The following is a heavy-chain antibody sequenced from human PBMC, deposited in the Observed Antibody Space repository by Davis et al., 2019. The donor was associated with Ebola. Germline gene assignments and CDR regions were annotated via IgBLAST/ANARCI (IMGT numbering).Heavy chain of an antibody. CDR2: INHNGNT. J-gene: IGHJ6*02. D-gene: IGHD6-6*01. CDR3: ARDGRFGQLVLYYYGMDV. Sequence: SETLSLTCGVYDGSLSGYYWNWIRQPPGKGLEWIGEINHNGNTNYNPSLKSRVTMSLDTSKDQFSLKLNSVTAADTAVYYCARDGRFGQLVLYYYGMDVWGQGTTVTVSS. V-gene: IGHV4-34*01. CDR1: DGSLSGYY.